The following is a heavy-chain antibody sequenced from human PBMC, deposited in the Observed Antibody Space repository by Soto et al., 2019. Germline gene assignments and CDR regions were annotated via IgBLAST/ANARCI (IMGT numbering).Heavy chain of an antibody. CDR3: ARYSSSWAFDY. CDR2: IWYDGSNK. D-gene: IGHD6-13*01. CDR1: GFTFSSYG. Sequence: QVQLVESGGGVAQPGRSLRLSCAASGFTFSSYGMHWVRQAPGKGLEWVAVIWYDGSNKYYADSVKGRFTISRDNSKNTLYLQMNSLRAEDTAVYYCARYSSSWAFDYWGQGTLVTVSS. V-gene: IGHV3-33*01. J-gene: IGHJ4*02.